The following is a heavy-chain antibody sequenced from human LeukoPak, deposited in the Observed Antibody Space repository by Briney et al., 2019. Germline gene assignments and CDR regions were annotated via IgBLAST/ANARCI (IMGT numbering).Heavy chain of an antibody. CDR2: ISWNSGSI. Sequence: PGGSLRLSCAASGFTFDDYAMHWVRQAPGKGLEWVSGISWNSGSIGYADSVKGRFTISRDNAKNFLYLQMNSLRAEDTALYYCAKDSIESVMGPRRGDFDYWGQGTLVTVSS. V-gene: IGHV3-9*01. CDR1: GFTFDDYA. CDR3: AKDSIESVMGPRRGDFDY. J-gene: IGHJ4*02. D-gene: IGHD5/OR15-5a*01.